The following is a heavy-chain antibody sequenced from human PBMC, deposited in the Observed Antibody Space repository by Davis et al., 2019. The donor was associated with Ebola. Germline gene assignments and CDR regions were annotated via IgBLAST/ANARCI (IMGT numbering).Heavy chain of an antibody. CDR3: ARDLLIWFGEVGFDP. CDR1: GFTFSSYA. V-gene: IGHV3-30-3*01. CDR2: ISYDGSSK. J-gene: IGHJ5*02. Sequence: GGSLRLSCAASGFTFSSYAMHWVRQAPGKGLEWVAVISYDGSSKYYADSVKGRFTISRDNSKNTLYLQMNSLRAEDTAVYYCARDLLIWFGEVGFDPWGQGNLVTVSS. D-gene: IGHD3-10*01.